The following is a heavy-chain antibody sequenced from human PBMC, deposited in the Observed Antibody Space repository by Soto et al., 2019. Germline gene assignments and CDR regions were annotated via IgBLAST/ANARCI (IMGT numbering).Heavy chain of an antibody. V-gene: IGHV3-21*01. J-gene: IGHJ6*02. CDR2: ISSSSSYI. D-gene: IGHD6-6*01. Sequence: EVQLLESGGGLVQPGGSLRLSCAASGFTFSSYAMSWVRQAPGKGLEWVSSISSSSSYIYYADSVKCRFTISRDNAKNSLYLQMNSLRAEDTAVYYCARGGGYSSSSGYYGMDVWGQGTTVTVSS. CDR3: ARGGGYSSSSGYYGMDV. CDR1: GFTFSSYA.